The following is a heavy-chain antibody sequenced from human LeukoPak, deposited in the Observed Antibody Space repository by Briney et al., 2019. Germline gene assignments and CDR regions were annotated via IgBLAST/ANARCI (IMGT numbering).Heavy chain of an antibody. Sequence: GASVKVSCKASGYSFNGYYLHWLRQAPGQAFEWMGWIKPATGGTNYVHKFQGRVTMTRDTSISAAYMELSSLRSGDTAIYYCARGPRYISGRYAESFSIDYWGQGTLVTVSS. CDR1: GYSFNGYY. CDR2: IKPATGGT. J-gene: IGHJ4*02. V-gene: IGHV1-2*02. D-gene: IGHD6-19*01. CDR3: ARGPRYISGRYAESFSIDY.